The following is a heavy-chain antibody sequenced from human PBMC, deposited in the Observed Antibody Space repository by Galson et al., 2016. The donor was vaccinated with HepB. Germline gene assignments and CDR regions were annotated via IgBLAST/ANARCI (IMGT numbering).Heavy chain of an antibody. D-gene: IGHD6-13*01. J-gene: IGHJ4*02. CDR3: ARHGVAATGTGRSYDD. V-gene: IGHV5-51*01. CDR2: IYSRDSDT. CDR1: GFSFTAYW. Sequence: QSGAEVKKPGESLRISCQGSGFSFTAYWIGWVRQMPGKGLEWMGIIYSRDSDTRYSPSFQGQVTISADKSISTAYLQWSSLKASDSAIYYCARHGVAATGTGRSYDDWGQGTLVTVSS.